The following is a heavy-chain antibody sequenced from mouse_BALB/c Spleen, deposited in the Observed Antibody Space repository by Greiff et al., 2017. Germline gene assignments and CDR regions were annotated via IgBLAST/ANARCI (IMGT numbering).Heavy chain of an antibody. V-gene: IGHV5-9-4*01. CDR3: ARVYGSPFAY. CDR1: GFTFSSYA. J-gene: IGHJ3*01. Sequence: DVKLVESGGGLVKPGGSLKLSCAASGFTFSSYAMSWVRQSPEKRLEWVAEISSGGSYTYYPDTVTGRFTISRDNAKNTLYLEMSSLRSEDTAMYYCARVYGSPFAYWGQGTLVTVSA. CDR2: ISSGGSYT. D-gene: IGHD2-2*01.